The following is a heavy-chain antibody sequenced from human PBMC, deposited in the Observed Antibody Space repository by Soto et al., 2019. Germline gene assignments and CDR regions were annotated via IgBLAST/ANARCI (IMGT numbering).Heavy chain of an antibody. D-gene: IGHD1-26*01. CDR1: GGTVHNSA. CDR2: IIVIFGPA. CDR3: GRGGSWEKVDS. J-gene: IGHJ4*02. V-gene: IGHV1-69*01. Sequence: QVQLVQSGAEVKKPGSSVKVSCKASGGTVHNSAISWVQQAPGQGLEWMGGIIVIFGPAIYAQKFQGRVTITADESTNTAFLDLNSLRSDDTAVYYCGRGGSWEKVDSWGPGTLVTVSS.